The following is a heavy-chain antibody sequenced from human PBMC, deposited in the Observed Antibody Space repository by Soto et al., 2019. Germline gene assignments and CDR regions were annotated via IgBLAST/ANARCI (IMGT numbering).Heavy chain of an antibody. D-gene: IGHD3-22*01. CDR1: GFTFSSYA. V-gene: IGHV3-23*01. Sequence: EVQLLESGGGLVQPGGSLRLSCAASGFTFSSYAMSWVRQAPGKGLEWVSAISGSGGSTYYADSVKGRFTVSRDNSKNTLDLQMHSLRAEDTAVYYCAKTPSTLLHPGDAFDIWGQGTMVTVSS. CDR3: AKTPSTLLHPGDAFDI. J-gene: IGHJ3*02. CDR2: ISGSGGST.